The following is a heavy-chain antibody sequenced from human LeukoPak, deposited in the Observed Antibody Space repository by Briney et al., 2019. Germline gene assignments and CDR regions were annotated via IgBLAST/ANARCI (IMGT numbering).Heavy chain of an antibody. CDR3: AGTSGSYYAP. J-gene: IGHJ4*02. D-gene: IGHD1-26*01. Sequence: PGGSLRRSCAASGFTFSSYAMHWVRQAPGKGMEWVAVISYDGSNKYYADSVKARFTMSKHNSKNTLYLQMNSLRAEDTAVYYCAGTSGSYYAPGGQGTLVTVSS. CDR2: ISYDGSNK. CDR1: GFTFSSYA. V-gene: IGHV3-30*04.